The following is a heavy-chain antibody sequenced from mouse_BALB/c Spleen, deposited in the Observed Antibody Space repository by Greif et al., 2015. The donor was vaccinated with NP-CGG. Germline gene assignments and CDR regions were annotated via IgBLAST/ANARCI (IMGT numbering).Heavy chain of an antibody. Sequence: EVQRVESGPELVKPGASVKMSCKASGNTFTSYVMHWVKLKPGQGLEWIGYINPYNDGTNYNEKFKGKATLTSDKSSNTAYMELSSLTSEDSAVYYCARRRYDLYYFDSWGQGTTLTVSS. V-gene: IGHV1-14*01. CDR2: INPYNDGT. CDR1: GNTFTSYV. D-gene: IGHD2-14*01. CDR3: ARRRYDLYYFDS. J-gene: IGHJ2*01.